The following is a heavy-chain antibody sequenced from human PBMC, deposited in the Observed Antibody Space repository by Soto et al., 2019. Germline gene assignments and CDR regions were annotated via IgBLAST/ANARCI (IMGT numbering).Heavy chain of an antibody. Sequence: VKVSCKVSGSTLTELSMHWVRQAPGKGLEWMGGFDPEDGETIYAQKFQGRVTMTEDTSTDTAYMELSSLRSEDTAVYYCATVRSGYYDSSGYYPRGRFDPWGQGTLVTVSS. CDR3: ATVRSGYYDSSGYYPRGRFDP. J-gene: IGHJ5*02. D-gene: IGHD3-22*01. CDR1: GSTLTELS. CDR2: FDPEDGET. V-gene: IGHV1-24*01.